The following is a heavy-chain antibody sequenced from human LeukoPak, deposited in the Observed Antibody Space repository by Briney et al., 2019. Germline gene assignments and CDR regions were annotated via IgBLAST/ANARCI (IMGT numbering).Heavy chain of an antibody. J-gene: IGHJ6*02. CDR1: GYTFTTYG. D-gene: IGHD5-24*01. Sequence: ASVRVSCKTSGYTFTTYGISWVRQAPGQGLEWMGWISAYNGNRSYTQNLQGRVTITTDTYTRTAYMELRSLRSDDTAVYYCARDSYLKLSLEMATINSLRYGMDVWGQGTTVTV. CDR2: ISAYNGNR. CDR3: ARDSYLKLSLEMATINSLRYGMDV. V-gene: IGHV1-18*01.